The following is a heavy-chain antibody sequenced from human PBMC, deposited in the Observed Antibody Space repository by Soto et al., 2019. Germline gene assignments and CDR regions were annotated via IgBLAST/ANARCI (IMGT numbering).Heavy chain of an antibody. CDR2: ISWNSGSI. Sequence: PGGSLRLSCAASGFTFDDYAMHWVRQAPGKGLEWVSGISWNSGSIGYADSVKGRFTISRDNAKNSLYLQMNSLRAEDTALYYCAKGSVAETMDWFDPWGQGTLVTVSS. D-gene: IGHD2-15*01. J-gene: IGHJ5*02. V-gene: IGHV3-9*01. CDR3: AKGSVAETMDWFDP. CDR1: GFTFDDYA.